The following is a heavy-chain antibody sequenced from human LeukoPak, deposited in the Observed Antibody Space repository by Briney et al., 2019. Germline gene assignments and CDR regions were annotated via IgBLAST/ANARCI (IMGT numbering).Heavy chain of an antibody. Sequence: GGSLRLSCTASGFTFTTYAMHWVRQAPGKGLEWVAVLPFDGSNNFYADSVRGRFTVSRDISKNTLFLQMDSLRVEDTAVYYCAKDGYCGSASCYGWFDPWGPGTLVTVSS. V-gene: IGHV3-30*04. J-gene: IGHJ5*02. D-gene: IGHD2-2*03. CDR1: GFTFTTYA. CDR3: AKDGYCGSASCYGWFDP. CDR2: LPFDGSNN.